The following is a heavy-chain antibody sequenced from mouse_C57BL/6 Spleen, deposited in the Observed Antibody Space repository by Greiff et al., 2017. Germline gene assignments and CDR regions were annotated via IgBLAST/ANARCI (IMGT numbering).Heavy chain of an antibody. J-gene: IGHJ3*01. CDR2: ISYDGSN. V-gene: IGHV3-6*01. Sequence: DVQLQESGPGLVKPSQSLSLTCSVTGYSITSGYYWNWIRQFPGNKLEWMGYISYDGSNNSNPSLKNRISITRDTSKNQFFLKLNSVTTKDTATYYCASYDGYPTGFAYWGQGTLVTVSA. D-gene: IGHD2-3*01. CDR1: GYSITSGYY. CDR3: ASYDGYPTGFAY.